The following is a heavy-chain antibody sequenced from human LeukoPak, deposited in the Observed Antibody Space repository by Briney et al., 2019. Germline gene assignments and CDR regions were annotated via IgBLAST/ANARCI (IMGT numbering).Heavy chain of an antibody. J-gene: IGHJ4*02. V-gene: IGHV1-2*02. CDR1: GYTFTGYY. CDR2: INPNSGGT. CDR3: ARDSPRITMIVVDDHPSDY. D-gene: IGHD3-22*01. Sequence: ASVKVSCKASGYTFTGYYMHWVRQAPGQGLEWMGWINPNSGGTNYAQKFQGRVTMTRDTSISTAYMELSRLRSDDTAVYCCARDSPRITMIVVDDHPSDYWGQGTLVTVSS.